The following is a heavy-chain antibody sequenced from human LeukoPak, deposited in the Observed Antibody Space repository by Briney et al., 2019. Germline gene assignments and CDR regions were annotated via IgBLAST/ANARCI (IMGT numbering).Heavy chain of an antibody. V-gene: IGHV3-49*03. J-gene: IGHJ4*02. CDR3: TRDPYSSGWSVDY. CDR1: GFTFGDYA. CDR2: IRSKAYGWTT. D-gene: IGHD6-19*01. Sequence: GGSLRLSCTASGFTFGDYAMSWFRQAPGKGLEWVGFIRSKAYGWTTEYAASVKGRFTISRDDSKSIAYLQMNSLKTEDTAVYYCTRDPYSSGWSVDYWGQGTLVTVSS.